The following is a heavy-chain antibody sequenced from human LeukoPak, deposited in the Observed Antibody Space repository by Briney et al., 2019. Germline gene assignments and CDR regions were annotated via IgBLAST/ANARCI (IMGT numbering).Heavy chain of an antibody. Sequence: ASVKVSCKASGYTFTSYDINWVRQATGQGLEWMGWMNPNSGNTGYAQKFQGRVTMTRNTSISTAYMELSSLRSEDTAVYYYARGHRLYQLVRFGEYWFDPWGQGTLVTVSS. CDR1: GYTFTSYD. CDR3: ARGHRLYQLVRFGEYWFDP. V-gene: IGHV1-8*01. J-gene: IGHJ5*02. D-gene: IGHD6-13*01. CDR2: MNPNSGNT.